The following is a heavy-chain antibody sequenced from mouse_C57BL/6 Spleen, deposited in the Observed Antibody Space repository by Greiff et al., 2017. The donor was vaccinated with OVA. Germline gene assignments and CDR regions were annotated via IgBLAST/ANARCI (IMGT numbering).Heavy chain of an antibody. CDR2: IDPSDSYT. J-gene: IGHJ2*01. CDR1: GYTFTSYW. Sequence: VQLQQPGAELVKPGASVKLSCKASGYTFTSYWMQWVKQRPGQGLEWIGEIDPSDSYTNYNQKFKGKATLTVDTSSSTAYMQLSSLTSEDSAVYYCARSSDVDYFDDWGQGTTLTVSS. CDR3: ARSSDVDYFDD. V-gene: IGHV1-50*01.